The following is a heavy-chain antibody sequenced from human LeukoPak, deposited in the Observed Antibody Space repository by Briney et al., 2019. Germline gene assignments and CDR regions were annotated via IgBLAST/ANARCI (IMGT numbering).Heavy chain of an antibody. V-gene: IGHV4-4*02. Sequence: SGTLSLTCAVSGGSISSSNWWSWVRQPPGKGLEWIGEIYHSGSTNYNPSLKSRVTISVDKSKNQFSLKLSSVTAADMAVYYCARDHQGEREYSSFPGAFDIWGQGTMVTVSS. J-gene: IGHJ3*02. D-gene: IGHD6-6*01. CDR3: ARDHQGEREYSSFPGAFDI. CDR2: IYHSGST. CDR1: GGSISSSNW.